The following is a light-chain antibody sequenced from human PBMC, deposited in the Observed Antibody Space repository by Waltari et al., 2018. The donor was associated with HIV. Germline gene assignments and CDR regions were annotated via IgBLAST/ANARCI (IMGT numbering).Light chain of an antibody. CDR1: KLGDKY. CDR2: QDD. CDR3: QAWDRSTTVV. Sequence: SYELTQPPSVSVSPAQTARITCSGNKLGDKYACWYQQKPGQSPVLVMYQDDRRPAGIPERFSGSNSGNTATLTISGTQAMDEADYYCQAWDRSTTVVFGGGTKVTVL. J-gene: IGLJ2*01. V-gene: IGLV3-1*01.